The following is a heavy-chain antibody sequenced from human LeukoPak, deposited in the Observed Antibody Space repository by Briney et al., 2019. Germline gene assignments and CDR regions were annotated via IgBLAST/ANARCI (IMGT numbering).Heavy chain of an antibody. V-gene: IGHV3-9*01. D-gene: IGHD3-16*01. CDR1: GFTFDDYA. Sequence: GGSLRLSCAASGFTFDDYAMHWVRQAPGKGLEWVSGISWNSGSIGYADSVKGRFTISRDNAKNTLYLQMNSLRAEDTAVYYCAKGGDDLVWGSSYFDYWGQGTLVTVSS. CDR2: ISWNSGSI. CDR3: AKGGDDLVWGSSYFDY. J-gene: IGHJ4*02.